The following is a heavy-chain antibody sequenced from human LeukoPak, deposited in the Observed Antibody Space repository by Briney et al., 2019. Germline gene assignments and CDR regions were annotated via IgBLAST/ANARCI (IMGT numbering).Heavy chain of an antibody. V-gene: IGHV1-69*04. D-gene: IGHD4-17*01. Sequence: GASVKVSCKASGGTFSSYAISWVRQAPGQGLEWMGRIIPILGIANYAQKFQGRVTITADKSTSTAYMDLSSLRSEDTAVYYCARGSPYGDYLDYWGQGTVVTVSS. J-gene: IGHJ4*02. CDR1: GGTFSSYA. CDR2: IIPILGIA. CDR3: ARGSPYGDYLDY.